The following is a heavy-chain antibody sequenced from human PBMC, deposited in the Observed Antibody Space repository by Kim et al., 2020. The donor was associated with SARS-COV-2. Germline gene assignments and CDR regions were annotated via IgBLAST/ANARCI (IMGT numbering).Heavy chain of an antibody. CDR2: ISGSGGST. V-gene: IGHV3-23*01. Sequence: GGSLRLSCAASGFTFSSYAMSWVRQAPGKGLEWVSAISGSGGSTYYADSVKGRFTISRDNSKNTLYLQMNSLRAEDTAVYYCAKDLSLEWLPRGTGGGMDVWGQGTTVTVSS. D-gene: IGHD3-3*01. CDR1: GFTFSSYA. J-gene: IGHJ6*02. CDR3: AKDLSLEWLPRGTGGGMDV.